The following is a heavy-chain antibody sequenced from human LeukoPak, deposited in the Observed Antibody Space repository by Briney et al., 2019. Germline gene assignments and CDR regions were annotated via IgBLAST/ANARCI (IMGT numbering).Heavy chain of an antibody. CDR1: GYTFTSYY. Sequence: ASVKVSCKASGYTFTSYYMHWVRQAPGQGLEWMGRISAYSGNTNYAQNLQGRVTMTTDTSTSTAYMELRSLRSDDTAVYYCARANEAQIWSDLDCWGQGTLVTVSS. CDR2: ISAYSGNT. V-gene: IGHV1-18*04. D-gene: IGHD5-18*01. J-gene: IGHJ4*02. CDR3: ARANEAQIWSDLDC.